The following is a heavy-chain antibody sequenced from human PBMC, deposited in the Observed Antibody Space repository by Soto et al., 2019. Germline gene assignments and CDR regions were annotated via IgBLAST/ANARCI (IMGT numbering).Heavy chain of an antibody. Sequence: QVQLQESGPGLMKPSGTLSLTCAVSSGSISSSNWWSWVRQPPGKGLEWIGEIYHSGSTSYNPSLKSRVTISVDKSKNQFSLKLSSVTAADTAVYFCARDRYSSGWYKGFDIWGQGTMVTVSS. D-gene: IGHD6-19*01. CDR2: IYHSGST. J-gene: IGHJ3*02. CDR3: ARDRYSSGWYKGFDI. CDR1: SGSISSSNW. V-gene: IGHV4-4*02.